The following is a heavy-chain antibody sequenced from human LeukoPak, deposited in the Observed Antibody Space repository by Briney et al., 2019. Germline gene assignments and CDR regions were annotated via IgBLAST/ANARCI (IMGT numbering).Heavy chain of an antibody. D-gene: IGHD3-16*01. J-gene: IGHJ6*02. V-gene: IGHV1-69*13. CDR2: IIPIFGTA. Sequence: GASVKVPCKASGGTFSSYAISWVRQAPGQGLEWMGGIIPIFGTANYAQKFQGRVTITADESMSTAYMELSSLRSEDTAVYYCARDKLTVGYYYGMDVWGQGTTVTVSS. CDR3: ARDKLTVGYYYGMDV. CDR1: GGTFSSYA.